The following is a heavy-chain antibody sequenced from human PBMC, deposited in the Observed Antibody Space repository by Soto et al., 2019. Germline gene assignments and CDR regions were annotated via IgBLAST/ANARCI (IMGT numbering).Heavy chain of an antibody. CDR2: IYYSGST. V-gene: IGHV4-30-4*01. J-gene: IGHJ5*02. CDR3: ARGPHNWNERGWFDP. D-gene: IGHD1-20*01. Sequence: PSETLSLTCTVSGGSISSGDYYWSWIRQPPGKGLEWIGYIYYSGSTYYNPSLKSRVTISVDTSKNQFSLKLSSVTAADTAVYYCARGPHNWNERGWFDPGAREPWSPSPQ. CDR1: GGSISSGDYY.